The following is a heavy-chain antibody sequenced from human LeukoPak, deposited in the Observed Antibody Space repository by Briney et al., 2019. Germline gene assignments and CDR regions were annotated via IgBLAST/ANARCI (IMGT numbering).Heavy chain of an antibody. CDR2: VYYSGST. D-gene: IGHD3-22*01. CDR3: ARDNYYEGAFDV. V-gene: IGHV4-61*01. J-gene: IGHJ3*01. CDR1: GGSVSSGSYY. Sequence: SETLSLTCTVSGGSVSSGSYYWSWIRQPPGKGLEWIGYVYYSGSTNYNPSLKSRVTISLDASKNQFSLKLSSVTAADTAVYYCARDNYYEGAFDVWGQGTMVTVSS.